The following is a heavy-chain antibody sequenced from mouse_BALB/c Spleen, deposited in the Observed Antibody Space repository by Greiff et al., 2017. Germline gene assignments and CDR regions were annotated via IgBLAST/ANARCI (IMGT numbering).Heavy chain of an antibody. V-gene: IGHV5-17*02. D-gene: IGHD2-4*01. Sequence: VQLKESGGGLVQPGGSRKLSCAASGFTFISFGMHWVRQAPEKGLEWVAYISSGSSTIYYADTVKGRFTISRDNPKNTLFLQMTSLRSEDTAMYYWAREDDFTAWFAYWGQGTLVTVSA. CDR1: GFTFISFG. J-gene: IGHJ3*01. CDR2: ISSGSSTI. CDR3: AREDDFTAWFAY.